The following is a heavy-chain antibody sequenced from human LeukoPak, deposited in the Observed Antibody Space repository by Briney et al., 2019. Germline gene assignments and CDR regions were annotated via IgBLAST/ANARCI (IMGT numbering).Heavy chain of an antibody. CDR1: GGSISSSNW. CDR2: IYHSGST. V-gene: IGHV4-4*02. J-gene: IGHJ4*02. Sequence: SETLSLTCAVSGGSISSSNWWSWVRQPPGKGLEWIGEIYHSGSTNYNQSLKSRVTISVDKSKNQFSLKLSSVTAADTAVYYCARVVDGSYGHFDYWGQGTLVTVSS. CDR3: ARVVDGSYGHFDY. D-gene: IGHD5-18*01.